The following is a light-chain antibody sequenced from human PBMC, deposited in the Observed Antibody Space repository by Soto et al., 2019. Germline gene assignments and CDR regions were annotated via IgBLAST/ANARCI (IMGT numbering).Light chain of an antibody. CDR3: QQYNHCPPYT. Sequence: EIVMTQSPATLSVSPGERATLSCRASQSVSSNLAWYQQKPGQAPRLLIYGASTRATGIPARLSGSVSGTDFTLTTASLQSEDFALYYCQQYNHCPPYTFGQGTMLEIK. CDR2: GAS. J-gene: IGKJ2*01. V-gene: IGKV3-15*01. CDR1: QSVSSN.